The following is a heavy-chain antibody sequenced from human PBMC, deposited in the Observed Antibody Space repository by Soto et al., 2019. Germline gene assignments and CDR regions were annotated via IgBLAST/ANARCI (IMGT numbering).Heavy chain of an antibody. Sequence: EVQLVQSGAEVKKPGESLKISCKGSGYSFTSYWIGWVRQMPGKGLEWMGIIYPGDSDTRYSPSFQDQVTISADKSISTAYLQWSSLKASDTAMYYCASTSIAARNVGDDAFDVWGQGTMVTVSS. CDR1: GYSFTSYW. CDR3: ASTSIAARNVGDDAFDV. V-gene: IGHV5-51*01. J-gene: IGHJ3*01. CDR2: IYPGDSDT. D-gene: IGHD6-6*01.